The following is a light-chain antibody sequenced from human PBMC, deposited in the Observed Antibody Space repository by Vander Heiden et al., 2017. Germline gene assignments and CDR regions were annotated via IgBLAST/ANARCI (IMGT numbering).Light chain of an antibody. Sequence: TRLTQSPSSLSASVGDRVTITCRASQGISSYLAWYQQKPGKAPKLLIYAASTLQSGVPSRFSGSGSGTDFTLTISSLQPEDFATYYCQQLNSYLAFTFGGGTKLEIK. CDR1: QGISSY. CDR2: AAS. CDR3: QQLNSYLAFT. V-gene: IGKV1-9*01. J-gene: IGKJ4*01.